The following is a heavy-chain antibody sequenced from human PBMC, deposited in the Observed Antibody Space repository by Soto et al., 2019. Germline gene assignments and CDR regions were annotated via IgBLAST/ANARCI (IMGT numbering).Heavy chain of an antibody. V-gene: IGHV1-18*01. CDR3: ARDRRDSVADRRSFDV. J-gene: IGHJ3*01. D-gene: IGHD1-26*01. CDR2: ISVYNGDT. Sequence: QVQLVQSGAEVMKPGASVRVSCKASGYSFTTYGISWVRQAPGQGLEYMGWISVYNGDTNYAQKLQGRVTMTTDTXTPXAYMELRSLRSDDTAIYYCARDRRDSVADRRSFDVWGQGTMVTVSS. CDR1: GYSFTTYG.